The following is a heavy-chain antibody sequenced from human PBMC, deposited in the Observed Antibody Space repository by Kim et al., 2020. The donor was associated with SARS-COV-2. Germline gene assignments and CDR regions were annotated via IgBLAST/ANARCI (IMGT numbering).Heavy chain of an antibody. CDR1: GFTFSSYA. Sequence: GGSLRLSCAASGFTFSSYAMSWVRQAPGKGLEWVSAISGSGGSTYYADSVKGRFTISRDNSKNTLYLQMNSLRAEDTAVYYCAMTRGILIAAAAPFDYWGQGTLVTVSS. CDR2: ISGSGGST. D-gene: IGHD6-13*01. CDR3: AMTRGILIAAAAPFDY. V-gene: IGHV3-23*01. J-gene: IGHJ4*02.